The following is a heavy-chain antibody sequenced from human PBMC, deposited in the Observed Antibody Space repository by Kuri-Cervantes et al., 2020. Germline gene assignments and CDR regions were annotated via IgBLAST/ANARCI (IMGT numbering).Heavy chain of an antibody. V-gene: IGHV3-21*01. CDR3: ARASVDDYGDHQPPYNWFDP. D-gene: IGHD4-17*01. J-gene: IGHJ5*02. Sequence: GESLKISCAASGFTFSSYSMNWVRQAPGKGLEWVSSISSSSSYIYYADSVKGRFTISRDNAKNSLYLQMNSLRAEDTAVYYCARASVDDYGDHQPPYNWFDPWGQGTLVTVSS. CDR2: ISSSSSYI. CDR1: GFTFSSYS.